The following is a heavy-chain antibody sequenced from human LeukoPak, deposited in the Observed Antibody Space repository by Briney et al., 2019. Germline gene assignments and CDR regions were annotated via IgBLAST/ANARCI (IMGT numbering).Heavy chain of an antibody. D-gene: IGHD6-6*01. CDR1: GVTFRSYG. V-gene: IGHV3-74*01. CDR2: INSDGIST. J-gene: IGHJ4*02. CDR3: ARGDSSSAFDY. Sequence: GGSLRRSCAASGVTFRSYGRHWVREAPGKGLVWVSRINSDGISTRYADSVKGRFTISRDNAKNTLYLKMNSLRAEDTAVYYCARGDSSSAFDYWGQGNLVTVSS.